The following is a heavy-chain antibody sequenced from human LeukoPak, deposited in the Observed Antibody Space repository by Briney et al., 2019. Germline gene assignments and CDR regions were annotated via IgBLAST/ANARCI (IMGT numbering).Heavy chain of an antibody. V-gene: IGHV1-18*01. Sequence: ASVKVSCKASGYTFSSYGISWVRQAPGQGLEWMGWISVDNADTNYAQNLQGGVIMTTDTSTSTAYMELRSLTSDDTAVYYCARGLLLGTTTAGILGYWGQGTLVTVSS. CDR1: GYTFSSYG. J-gene: IGHJ4*02. D-gene: IGHD1-1*01. CDR3: ARGLLLGTTTAGILGY. CDR2: ISVDNADT.